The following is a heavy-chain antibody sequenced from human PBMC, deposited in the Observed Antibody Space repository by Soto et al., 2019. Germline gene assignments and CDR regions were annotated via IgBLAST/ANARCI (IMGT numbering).Heavy chain of an antibody. Sequence: QVQLVQSGAEVKKPGSSVKVSCKASGGTFSSYAISWVRQAPGQGLEWMGGIIPIFGTANYAQKFQGRVTITADESTSTAYMGLSSLISEDTAVYYCARGGKNYYDSSGYYYWFDPCAQGTLVTVSS. J-gene: IGHJ5*02. D-gene: IGHD3-22*01. CDR3: ARGGKNYYDSSGYYYWFDP. CDR1: GGTFSSYA. CDR2: IIPIFGTA. V-gene: IGHV1-69*01.